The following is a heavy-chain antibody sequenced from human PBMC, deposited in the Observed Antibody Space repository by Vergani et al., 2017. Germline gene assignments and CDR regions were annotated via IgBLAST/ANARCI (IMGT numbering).Heavy chain of an antibody. Sequence: QVQLVQSGAEVKKPGSSVKVSCKASGGTFSSYAISWVRQAPGQGLEWMGGNIPIFGTANYAQKFQGRVTITADDSTSTAYMELSTLRSEDTAVYSCARDPRIAVAGTAYYYGMDVWGQGTTVTVSS. D-gene: IGHD6-19*01. J-gene: IGHJ6*02. CDR1: GGTFSSYA. CDR3: ARDPRIAVAGTAYYYGMDV. CDR2: NIPIFGTA. V-gene: IGHV1-69*01.